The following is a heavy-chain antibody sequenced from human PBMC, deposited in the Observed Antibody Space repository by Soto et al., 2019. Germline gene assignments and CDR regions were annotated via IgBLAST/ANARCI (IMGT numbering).Heavy chain of an antibody. V-gene: IGHV4-31*03. CDR1: GDSISGGASF. Sequence: SETLSLTCTVSGDSISGGASFWSWIRQPPGKGLEWIANVYYSGSSYYNPSLKSRLTISVDTTKNQFSLQLKSMTAAGTAVYYCAKLSCTSSTCYFPGWFDPWGQGTLVTFSS. CDR2: VYYSGSS. J-gene: IGHJ5*02. CDR3: AKLSCTSSTCYFPGWFDP. D-gene: IGHD2-2*01.